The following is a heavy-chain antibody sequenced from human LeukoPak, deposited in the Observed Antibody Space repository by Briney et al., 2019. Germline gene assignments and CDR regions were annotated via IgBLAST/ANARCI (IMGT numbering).Heavy chain of an antibody. CDR1: GYSFTSYW. D-gene: IGHD2-21*02. CDR2: IYPGDSDT. CDR3: ARRVAYCGGDCYFDY. Sequence: LGESLKISCKGSGYSFTSYWIGWVRQMPGKGLEWMGIIYPGDSDTRYSPSFQGLVTISADKSISTAYLQWSSLKASDTAMYYCARRVAYCGGDCYFDYWGQGTLVTVSS. V-gene: IGHV5-51*01. J-gene: IGHJ4*02.